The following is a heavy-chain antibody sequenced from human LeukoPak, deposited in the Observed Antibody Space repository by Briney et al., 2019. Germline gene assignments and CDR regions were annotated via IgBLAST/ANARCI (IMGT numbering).Heavy chain of an antibody. J-gene: IGHJ5*02. Sequence: QPGGSLRLSCAASGFTFSSYWMSWVRQAPGKGLEWVANIKQDGSEKYYVDSVKGRFTISRDNAKNSLYLQMNSLRAEDTAVYYCARGQPKGYDSSGYWNWFDPWGQGTLVTVSS. CDR2: IKQDGSEK. D-gene: IGHD3-22*01. CDR3: ARGQPKGYDSSGYWNWFDP. V-gene: IGHV3-7*01. CDR1: GFTFSSYW.